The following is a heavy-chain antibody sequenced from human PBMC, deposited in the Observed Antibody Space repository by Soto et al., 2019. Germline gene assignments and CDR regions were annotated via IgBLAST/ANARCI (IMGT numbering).Heavy chain of an antibody. J-gene: IGHJ4*02. V-gene: IGHV3-23*03. D-gene: IGHD2-8*01. CDR2: ILADYNT. CDR1: GFTFSDYT. CDR3: ARRTNGYIGY. Sequence: PGGSLRLSCAASGFTFSDYTMSWVRQAPGKVLECISVILADYNTYYTDSVRGRFTISGDNSKNTLYLEMNSLRAEDTAVYYCARRTNGYIGYWGQGALVTVSS.